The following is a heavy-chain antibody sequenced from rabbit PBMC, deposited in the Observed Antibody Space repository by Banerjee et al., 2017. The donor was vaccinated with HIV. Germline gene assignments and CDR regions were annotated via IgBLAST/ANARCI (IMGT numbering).Heavy chain of an antibody. J-gene: IGHJ6*01. V-gene: IGHV1S43*01. Sequence: QSLEESGGGLVQPEGSLTLTCTASGFSFSSSYWICWVRQAPGKGPEWIGCISTVSGNTWYASWVNGRFTISRSTSLNTVDLKMTSLTAADTATYFCARETSYADLAAGSLELWGPGTLVTVS. D-gene: IGHD3-1*01. CDR1: GFSFSSSYW. CDR3: ARETSYADLAAGSLEL. CDR2: ISTVSGNT.